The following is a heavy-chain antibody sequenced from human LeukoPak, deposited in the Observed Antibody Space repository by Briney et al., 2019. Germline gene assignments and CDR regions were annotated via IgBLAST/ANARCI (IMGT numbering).Heavy chain of an antibody. CDR3: AVYYYDSSGPQRAAFDI. J-gene: IGHJ3*02. D-gene: IGHD3-22*01. CDR1: GYTFTSYD. Sequence: PWASVKVSCKASGYTFTSYDINWVRQAPGQGLEWMGWMNPNSGNTGYAQKFQGRVTMTRNTSISTAYMELSSLRSEDTAVYYCAVYYYDSSGPQRAAFDIWGQGTMVTVSS. CDR2: MNPNSGNT. V-gene: IGHV1-8*01.